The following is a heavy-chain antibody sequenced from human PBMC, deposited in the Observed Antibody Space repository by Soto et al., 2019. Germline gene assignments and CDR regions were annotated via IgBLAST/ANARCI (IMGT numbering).Heavy chain of an antibody. CDR3: ARAGGLGAVAVDY. Sequence: QLQLQESGSGLVKPSQTLSLTCAVSGGSISSGGYSWGWIRQPPGKGLEWIGYMYHSGSTYYNQSLKSRVTISVDRSKNQFSLKLSSVTAADTAVYYCARAGGLGAVAVDYGGQGTLVTVSS. CDR2: MYHSGST. V-gene: IGHV4-30-2*01. D-gene: IGHD6-19*01. CDR1: GGSISSGGYS. J-gene: IGHJ4*02.